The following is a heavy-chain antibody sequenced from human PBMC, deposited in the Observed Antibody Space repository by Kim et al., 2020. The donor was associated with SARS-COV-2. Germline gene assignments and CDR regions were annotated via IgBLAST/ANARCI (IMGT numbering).Heavy chain of an antibody. Sequence: SETLSLTCTVSGGSISSSSYYWGWIRQPPGKGLEWIGSIYYSGSTYYNPSLKSRVTISVDTSKNQFSLKLSSVTAADTAVYYCARPHDGHSSPVTYMDVWGKGTPVTVSS. CDR3: ARPHDGHSSPVTYMDV. CDR2: IYYSGST. CDR1: GGSISSSSYY. D-gene: IGHD6-13*01. V-gene: IGHV4-39*01. J-gene: IGHJ6*03.